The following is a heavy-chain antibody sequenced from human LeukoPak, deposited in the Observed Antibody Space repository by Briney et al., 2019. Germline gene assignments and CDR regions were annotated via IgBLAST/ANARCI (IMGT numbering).Heavy chain of an antibody. D-gene: IGHD5-18*01. CDR1: GGSISSYY. Sequence: SETLSLTCTVSGGSISSYYWSWIRQPPGKGLEWIGYIYYSGSTNYNPSLKSRVTISVDTSKNQFSLKLSSVTAADTAVYYRARGIHDWYFDLWGRGTLVTVSS. V-gene: IGHV4-59*01. CDR3: ARGIHDWYFDL. J-gene: IGHJ2*01. CDR2: IYYSGST.